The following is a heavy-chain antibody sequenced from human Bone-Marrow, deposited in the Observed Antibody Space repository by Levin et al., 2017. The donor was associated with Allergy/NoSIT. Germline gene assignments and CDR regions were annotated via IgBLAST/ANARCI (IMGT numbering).Heavy chain of an antibody. CDR2: VYYSGFA. Sequence: SETLSLTCTVSGGSISSSRYYWGWIRQPPGKGLEWIASVYYSGFAYYNPSLKSRVNISVDTSKSQFSMRLTSVTAADTAVYFCARTPLATTDEFDTFDVWGQGTMVTVSS. CDR3: ARTPLATTDEFDTFDV. CDR1: GGSISSSRYY. J-gene: IGHJ3*01. V-gene: IGHV4-39*01. D-gene: IGHD1-1*01.